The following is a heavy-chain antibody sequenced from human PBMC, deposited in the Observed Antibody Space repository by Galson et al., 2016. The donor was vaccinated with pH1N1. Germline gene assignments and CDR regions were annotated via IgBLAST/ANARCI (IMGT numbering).Heavy chain of an antibody. V-gene: IGHV5-51*01. CDR3: ARQNDYGDYRGDAFDI. J-gene: IGHJ3*02. CDR2: IYLGGSLV. Sequence: GAEVKKPGESLKISCKGSGYSFASSWIGWVRQMPGKGLEWMGIIYLGGSLVRYSPSFQGQVTTSADKSIDIVYLKWSSLKASDTAIYYCARQNDYGDYRGDAFDIWGQGTMVTVSS. D-gene: IGHD4-17*01. CDR1: GYSFASSW.